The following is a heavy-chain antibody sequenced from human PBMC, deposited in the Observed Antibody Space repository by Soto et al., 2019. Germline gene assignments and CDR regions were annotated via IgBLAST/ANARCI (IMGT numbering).Heavy chain of an antibody. CDR1: GGSFSGYY. Sequence: SETLSLTCAVYGGSFSGYYWIWIRQPPGKGLEWIGEINHSGSTNYNPSLKSRVTISVDTSKNQFSLKLSSVTAADTAVYYCARGARGGYCSSTSCYIRRGWFDPWGQGTLVTVSS. V-gene: IGHV4-34*01. J-gene: IGHJ5*02. D-gene: IGHD2-2*02. CDR2: INHSGST. CDR3: ARGARGGYCSSTSCYIRRGWFDP.